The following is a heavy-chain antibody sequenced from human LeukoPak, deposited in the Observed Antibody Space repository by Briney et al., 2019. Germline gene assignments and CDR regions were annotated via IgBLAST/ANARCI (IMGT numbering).Heavy chain of an antibody. CDR2: ISSSSSTI. Sequence: PGGSLRLSCAASGFTSSSYSMNWVRQAPGKGLEWVSYISSSSSTIYYADSVKGRFTISRDNAKNSLYLQMNSLRAEDTAVYYCARQGTYSGSNYFDYWGQGTLVTVSS. V-gene: IGHV3-48*01. J-gene: IGHJ4*02. CDR3: ARQGTYSGSNYFDY. D-gene: IGHD1-26*01. CDR1: GFTSSSYS.